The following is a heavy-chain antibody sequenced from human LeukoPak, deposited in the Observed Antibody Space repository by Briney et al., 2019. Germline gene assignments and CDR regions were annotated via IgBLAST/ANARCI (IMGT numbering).Heavy chain of an antibody. Sequence: GGSLRLSCAASGFTFDDYSMHWVRQAPGKGLEWVSLISWDGGSTYYADSVKGRFTISRDNSKNSLYLQMNSLRTEDTALYYCAKGGASSSWSPLDYWGQGTLVTVSS. CDR1: GFTFDDYS. CDR2: ISWDGGST. V-gene: IGHV3-43*01. CDR3: AKGGASSSWSPLDY. J-gene: IGHJ4*02. D-gene: IGHD6-13*01.